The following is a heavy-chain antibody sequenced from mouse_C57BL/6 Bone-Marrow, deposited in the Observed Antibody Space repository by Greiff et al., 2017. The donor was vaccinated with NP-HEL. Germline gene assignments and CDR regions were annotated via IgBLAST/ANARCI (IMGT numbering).Heavy chain of an antibody. CDR3: AQMPYYCGSSYRFAY. D-gene: IGHD1-1*01. J-gene: IGHJ3*01. Sequence: QVPLKVSGPGILQPSQTLSLTCSFSGFSLSTSTMGIGWIRQPSGQGLEWPVHVWWNDDKYYNPSQKSRLTISKDTSNNQVFLKITRVDTADTATYYCAQMPYYCGSSYRFAYWGQGTLVTVSA. CDR1: GFSLSTSTMG. V-gene: IGHV8-5*01. CDR2: VWWNDDK.